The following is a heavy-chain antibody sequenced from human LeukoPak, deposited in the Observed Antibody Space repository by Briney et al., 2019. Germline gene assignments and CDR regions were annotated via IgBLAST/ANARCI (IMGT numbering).Heavy chain of an antibody. Sequence: PSETLSLTCTVSGGSISSGSYYWGWIRQPPGKGLEWVSSISSSSSYIYYADSVKGRFTISRDSAKNSLYLQMNSLRAEDTAVYYCARGGIAVAGSDYWGQGTLVTVSS. CDR2: ISSSSSYI. CDR3: ARGGIAVAGSDY. CDR1: GGSISSGS. V-gene: IGHV3-21*01. J-gene: IGHJ4*02. D-gene: IGHD6-19*01.